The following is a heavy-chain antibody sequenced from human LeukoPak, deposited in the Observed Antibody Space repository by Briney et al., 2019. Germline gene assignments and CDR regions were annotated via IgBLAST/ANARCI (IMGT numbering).Heavy chain of an antibody. D-gene: IGHD5-24*01. CDR1: GGSITSLY. V-gene: IGHV4-59*11. J-gene: IGHJ6*02. CDR3: VRSATIAVFRYGMDV. Sequence: HSETLSLTCSVSGGSITSLYWSWVRQPPGKGLEYIGYVHQTGVTNYNPSLRGRVTVSMDTSKNQFPLKLNSVTAADTAVYYCVRSATIAVFRYGMDVWGQGTTVTVSS. CDR2: VHQTGVT.